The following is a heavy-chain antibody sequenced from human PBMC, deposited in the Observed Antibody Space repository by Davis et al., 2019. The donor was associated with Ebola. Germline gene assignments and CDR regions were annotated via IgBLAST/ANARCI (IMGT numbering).Heavy chain of an antibody. J-gene: IGHJ4*02. Sequence: PGGSLRLSCAASGFSFSTHWMSWVRQAPGKGLEWVANIKPDGSFRDYLGAVRGRFTISRDNAKNSLDLQMNTLRAEDTAVYFCAKHGTPTAIGGQGTLVTVSS. CDR1: GFSFSTHW. CDR3: AKHGTPTAI. D-gene: IGHD2-2*01. CDR2: IKPDGSFR. V-gene: IGHV3-7*03.